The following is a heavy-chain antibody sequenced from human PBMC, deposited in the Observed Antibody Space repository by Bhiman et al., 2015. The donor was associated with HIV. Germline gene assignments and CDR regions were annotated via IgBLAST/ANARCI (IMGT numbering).Heavy chain of an antibody. V-gene: IGHV3-7*01. J-gene: IGHJ4*02. CDR1: GFFFGESW. D-gene: IGHD3-10*01. CDR2: IKGDGSEK. CDR3: ARKSGFDY. Sequence: DVQLMESGGGLVQPGGSLRLSCEASGFFFGESWMTWVRQAPGKGLEWVANIKGDGSEKYYVDSMEGRVTISRDNARNSLYLQMNDLRVEDTAVYYCARKSGFDYWGQGTQVTVSS.